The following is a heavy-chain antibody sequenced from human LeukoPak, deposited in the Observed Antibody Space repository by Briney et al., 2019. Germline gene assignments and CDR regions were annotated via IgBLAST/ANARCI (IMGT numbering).Heavy chain of an antibody. J-gene: IGHJ4*02. CDR1: GGSIRSSNYY. CDR2: IYYSGST. Sequence: PSETLSLTCTVSGGSIRSSNYYWGWIRQPPGKGLQWIGGIYYSGSTYYNPSLKSRVTISVDTSKNQFSLRLTSVTAADTAVYYCVRTNPWDLTYYFDYWGQGTLVTVSS. V-gene: IGHV4-39*07. D-gene: IGHD1-14*01. CDR3: VRTNPWDLTYYFDY.